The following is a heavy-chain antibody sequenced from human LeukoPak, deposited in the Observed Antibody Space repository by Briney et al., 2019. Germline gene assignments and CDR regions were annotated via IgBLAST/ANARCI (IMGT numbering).Heavy chain of an antibody. Sequence: ASVKVSCKASGYTFTSYYMHWVRQAPGQGLEWIGLINPTGDSTGYAQKFQGRVTMTRDMSTSTDYLELSSLRSEDTAVYYCARGPVGFGELLDYYYYYYMDVWGKGTTVTISS. V-gene: IGHV1-46*01. J-gene: IGHJ6*03. CDR2: INPTGDST. CDR3: ARGPVGFGELLDYYYYYYMDV. CDR1: GYTFTSYY. D-gene: IGHD3-10*01.